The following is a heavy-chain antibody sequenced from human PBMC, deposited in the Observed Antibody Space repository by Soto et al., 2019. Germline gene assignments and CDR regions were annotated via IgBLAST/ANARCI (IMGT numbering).Heavy chain of an antibody. J-gene: IGHJ4*02. CDR3: ARGGLAARAFDY. D-gene: IGHD6-6*01. Sequence: SVKVSCKASGGTFSSYAISWVRQAPGQGLEWMGGIIPIFGAANYAQKFQGRVTITADESTSTAYMELSSLRSEDTAVYYCARGGLAARAFDYWGQGTLVTVSS. CDR1: GGTFSSYA. CDR2: IIPIFGAA. V-gene: IGHV1-69*13.